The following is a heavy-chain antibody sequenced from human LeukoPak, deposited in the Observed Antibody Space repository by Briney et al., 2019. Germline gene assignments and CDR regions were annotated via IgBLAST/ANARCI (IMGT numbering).Heavy chain of an antibody. V-gene: IGHV3-30*04. Sequence: GGSLRLSCAASGFTFSSYAMHWVRQAPGKGLEWVAVISYDGSNKYYADSVKGRFTISRDNSKNTLYLQMNSLRAEDTAVYYCARDPRYSSSWTLYYYGMDVWGQGTTVTVSS. CDR2: ISYDGSNK. D-gene: IGHD6-13*01. J-gene: IGHJ6*02. CDR1: GFTFSSYA. CDR3: ARDPRYSSSWTLYYYGMDV.